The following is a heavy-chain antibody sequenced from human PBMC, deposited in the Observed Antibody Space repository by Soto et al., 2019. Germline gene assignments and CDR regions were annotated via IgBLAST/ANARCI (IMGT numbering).Heavy chain of an antibody. J-gene: IGHJ3*02. CDR2: ISAYNGNT. Sequence: VASVKVSCKASGYTFTSYGISWVRQAPGQGLEWMGWISAYNGNTNYAQKLQGRVTMTTDTSTSTAYMELRSLRSDDTAVYYCAGNYYDSSGYGRGAFDIWGQGTMVTVSS. CDR3: AGNYYDSSGYGRGAFDI. V-gene: IGHV1-18*01. D-gene: IGHD3-22*01. CDR1: GYTFTSYG.